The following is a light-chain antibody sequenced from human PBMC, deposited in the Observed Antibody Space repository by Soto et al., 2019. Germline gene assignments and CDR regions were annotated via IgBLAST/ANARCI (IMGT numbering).Light chain of an antibody. V-gene: IGLV2-14*01. CDR2: DVS. CDR1: SSDVGGYNY. J-gene: IGLJ2*01. Sequence: QSALTQPASVSGSPGQPITISCTGTSSDVGGYNYVSWYQQHPGKAPKLTIYDVSNRPSGVSNRFSGSKSGNTASLTISGLQAEDEADYYCSSYTSSSTVLFGGGTKLTVL. CDR3: SSYTSSSTVL.